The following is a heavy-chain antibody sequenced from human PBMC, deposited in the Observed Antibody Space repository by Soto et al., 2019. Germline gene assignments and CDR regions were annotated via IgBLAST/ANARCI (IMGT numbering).Heavy chain of an antibody. V-gene: IGHV3-13*01. CDR2: IGTAGDT. CDR3: ARDLCSGGSCYDVAAFDI. J-gene: IGHJ3*02. CDR1: GFTFSSYD. D-gene: IGHD2-15*01. Sequence: GVSLRVSCAAAGFTFSSYDMHWVRQTTGKGLEWVSAIGTAGDTYYPGSVKGRFTISRENAKNSLYLQMNSLRAGDTAVYYCARDLCSGGSCYDVAAFDIWGQGTMVNVSS.